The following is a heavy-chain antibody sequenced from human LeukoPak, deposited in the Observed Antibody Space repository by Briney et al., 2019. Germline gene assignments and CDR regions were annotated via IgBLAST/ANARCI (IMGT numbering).Heavy chain of an antibody. CDR2: IYHSGST. V-gene: IGHV4-38-2*02. J-gene: IGHJ4*02. CDR1: GYSISSGYY. CDR3: ARSRSPVRYGDYER. D-gene: IGHD4-17*01. Sequence: SSETLSLTCTVSGYSISSGYYWGWIRQPPGKGLEWIGSIYHSGSTYYNPSLKSRVTISVDTSKNQFSLKLSSVTAADTAVYYCARSRSPVRYGDYERRGQGTLVTVSS.